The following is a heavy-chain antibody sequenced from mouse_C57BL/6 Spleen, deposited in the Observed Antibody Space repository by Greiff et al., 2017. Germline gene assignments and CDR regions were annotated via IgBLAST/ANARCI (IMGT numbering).Heavy chain of an antibody. J-gene: IGHJ4*01. CDR1: GFTFSSYA. CDR3: TRDQYGNRGYYAMDY. V-gene: IGHV5-9-1*02. Sequence: EVQRVESGEGLVKPGGSLKLSCAASGFTFSSYAMSWVRQTPEKRLEWVAYISSGGDYIYYADTVKGRFTISRDNARNTLYLQMSSLKSEDTAMYYCTRDQYGNRGYYAMDYWGQGTSVTVSS. D-gene: IGHD2-1*01. CDR2: ISSGGDYI.